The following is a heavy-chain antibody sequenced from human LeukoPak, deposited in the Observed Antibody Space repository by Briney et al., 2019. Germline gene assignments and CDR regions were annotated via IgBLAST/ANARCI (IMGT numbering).Heavy chain of an antibody. CDR1: GYSFTDYN. J-gene: IGHJ4*02. V-gene: IGHV1-2*02. D-gene: IGHD2-15*01. Sequence: ASVKVSCKASGYSFTDYNVHWVRQAPGQGLAWMGWINPKSGATNFAQRFQGRVTMTGETSINTAFMELYSLTSDDTAIYYCARDASSRPFNYWGQGTLVSVSS. CDR3: ARDASSRPFNY. CDR2: INPKSGAT.